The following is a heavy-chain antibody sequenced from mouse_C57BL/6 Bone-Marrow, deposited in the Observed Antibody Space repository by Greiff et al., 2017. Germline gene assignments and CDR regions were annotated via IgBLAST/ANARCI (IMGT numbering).Heavy chain of an antibody. CDR2: INPGSGGT. Sequence: VQLQQSGADLVRPGTSVKVSCKASGYAFTNYLIEWVQQRPGQGLEWIGVINPGSGGTNDNAKLRGKATLTEAKSSSTDYMQLSSITSEASAVYFGARAHNIGGSYEAIDYWGQGTSVTVSS. J-gene: IGHJ4*01. CDR1: GYAFTNYL. CDR3: ARAHNIGGSYEAIDY. V-gene: IGHV1-54*01. D-gene: IGHD1-1*02.